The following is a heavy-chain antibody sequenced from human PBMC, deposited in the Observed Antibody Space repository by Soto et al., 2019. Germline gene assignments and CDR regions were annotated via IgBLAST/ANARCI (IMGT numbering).Heavy chain of an antibody. J-gene: IGHJ3*02. CDR1: GFTFSDHY. Sequence: QVQLVESGGGLVKPGGSLRLSCAASGFTFSDHYMSWIRQAPGKGLEWVSYISSGGSGIYYAEYVKGRFTISRDNGKHSLYLQMNSLRAEDTAVYYCARVKECSSSSCYARDAFDIWGQGTMVTVSS. CDR2: ISSGGSGI. CDR3: ARVKECSSSSCYARDAFDI. V-gene: IGHV3-11*01. D-gene: IGHD2-2*01.